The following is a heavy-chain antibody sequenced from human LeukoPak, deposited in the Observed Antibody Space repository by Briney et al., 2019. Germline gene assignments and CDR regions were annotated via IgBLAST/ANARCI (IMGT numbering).Heavy chain of an antibody. D-gene: IGHD6-19*01. CDR3: ARDRGYSSGWYRGAFDI. V-gene: IGHV4-39*07. CDR1: GGSISSSSYY. Sequence: SETLSLTCTVSGGSISSSSYYWGWIRQPPGKGLEWIGSIYYSGSTYYNPSLKSRVTISVDTSKNQFSLKLSSVTAADTAVYYCARDRGYSSGWYRGAFDIWGQGTMVTVSS. J-gene: IGHJ3*02. CDR2: IYYSGST.